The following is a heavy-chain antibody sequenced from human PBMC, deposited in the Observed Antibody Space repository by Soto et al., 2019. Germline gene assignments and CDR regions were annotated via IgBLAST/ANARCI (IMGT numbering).Heavy chain of an antibody. D-gene: IGHD3-10*01. CDR2: VSDTGGST. Sequence: GGSLRLSCAASGITFSNFAMSWVRQAPGKGLEWVSTVSDTGGSTYYADSVKGRFTISRDNSENTLYLQMNSLSAEDTAIYYCAKRDAGYWGQGTLVTVSS. CDR1: GITFSNFA. CDR3: AKRDAGY. J-gene: IGHJ4*02. V-gene: IGHV3-23*01.